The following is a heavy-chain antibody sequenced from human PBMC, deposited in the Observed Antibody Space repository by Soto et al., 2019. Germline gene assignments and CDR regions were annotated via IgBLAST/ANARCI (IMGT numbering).Heavy chain of an antibody. J-gene: IGHJ4*02. CDR1: GGSISTYY. CDR3: ARSHSFDGSIYHYYFDF. Sequence: SETLSLTCTVSGGSISTYYWSWIRQPPGGTLEWIGYIYASGATTYNPSLESRVTMSVDMPDNEFSLELTSLTAADTDVYYCARSHSFDGSIYHYYFDFWGQGTLVTVSS. CDR2: IYASGAT. D-gene: IGHD3-10*01. V-gene: IGHV4-59*01.